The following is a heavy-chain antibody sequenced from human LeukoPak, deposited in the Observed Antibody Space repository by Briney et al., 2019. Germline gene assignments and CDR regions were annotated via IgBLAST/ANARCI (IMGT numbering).Heavy chain of an antibody. CDR1: GFSFSRYW. V-gene: IGHV3-74*01. D-gene: IGHD1-26*01. Sequence: PGESLRLSCAASGFSFSRYWIHWVRQAPGKGLEWVSRINPDGSTTTYADSVKGRFTISRDNAENTVYLQMNSLRAEDTAVYYCTRDKVCEWELKFGGGDDAFDIWGQGTMVTVSS. J-gene: IGHJ3*02. CDR3: TRDKVCEWELKFGGGDDAFDI. CDR2: INPDGSTT.